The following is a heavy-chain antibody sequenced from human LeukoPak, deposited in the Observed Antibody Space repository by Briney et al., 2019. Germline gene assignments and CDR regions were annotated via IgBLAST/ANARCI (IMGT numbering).Heavy chain of an antibody. CDR1: GYSISSGYY. Sequence: SETLSLTCTVSGYSISSGYYWGWIRQPPGKGLEWIGSIYHSGSTYYNPSLKSRVTISVDKSKNQFSLKLSSVTAADTAVYYCARMLEGNNWFDPWGQGTLVTVSS. CDR2: IYHSGST. J-gene: IGHJ5*02. V-gene: IGHV4-38-2*02. CDR3: ARMLEGNNWFDP. D-gene: IGHD1-1*01.